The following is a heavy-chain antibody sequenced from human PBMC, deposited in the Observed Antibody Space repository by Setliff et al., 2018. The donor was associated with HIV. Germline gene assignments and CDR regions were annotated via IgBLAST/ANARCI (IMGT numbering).Heavy chain of an antibody. CDR1: GFTFSNYY. CDR3: ARDGPTGWDAFDV. D-gene: IGHD3-9*01. Sequence: GGSLRLSCAGSGFTFSNYYMSWVRQAPGKGLEWVADIKEDGSRKYYVDSVKGRFTISRDNAKNSVYLQMNSLRGEDTAVYYCARDGPTGWDAFDVWGQGTMVTVSS. V-gene: IGHV3-7*03. CDR2: IKEDGSRK. J-gene: IGHJ3*01.